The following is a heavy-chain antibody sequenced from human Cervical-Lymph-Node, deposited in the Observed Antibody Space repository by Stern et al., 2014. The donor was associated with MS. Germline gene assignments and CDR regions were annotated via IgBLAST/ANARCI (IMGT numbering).Heavy chain of an antibody. J-gene: IGHJ4*02. Sequence: QVTLRESGPVLVKPTETLTLTCTVSGFSLSNARMGVSWIRQPPGKALEWLANNFSTDEKFYSTSRKSRLTISKDTSKSQVVLTMTNMDPVDTATYYCARISMTTVTTPFFDFWGQGTLVTVSS. CDR2: NFSTDEK. CDR1: GFSLSNARMG. CDR3: ARISMTTVTTPFFDF. D-gene: IGHD4-11*01. V-gene: IGHV2-26*01.